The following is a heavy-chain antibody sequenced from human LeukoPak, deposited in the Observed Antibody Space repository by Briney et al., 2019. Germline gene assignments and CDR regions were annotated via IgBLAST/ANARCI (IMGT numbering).Heavy chain of an antibody. V-gene: IGHV4-31*03. J-gene: IGHJ4*02. D-gene: IGHD4-17*01. CDR3: ARSGTVTTWDY. CDR2: IYYSGTT. Sequence: SETLSLTCTVSGGSISSGGYYWSWIRQHPGKGLEWIGYIYYSGTTYYNPSLKSRVSISLDTSKNQFSLNLSSVTAADTAVYYCARSGTVTTWDYWGQGTLVTVSS. CDR1: GGSISSGGYY.